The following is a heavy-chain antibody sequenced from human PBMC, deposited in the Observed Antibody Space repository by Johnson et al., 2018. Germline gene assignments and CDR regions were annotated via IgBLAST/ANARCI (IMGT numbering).Heavy chain of an antibody. D-gene: IGHD2-2*01. J-gene: IGHJ3*02. Sequence: QVQLVESGAEVKKPGASVKVSCKASGYTFTSYDINWVRQATGQGLEWMGWMNPNSGNTGYAQKFQGRVTMTRNTSISTAYMELSSLRSEDTAVYYCARAGSTTYGPLNRAFYIWGQGTMVTASS. V-gene: IGHV1-8*01. CDR2: MNPNSGNT. CDR3: ARAGSTTYGPLNRAFYI. CDR1: GYTFTSYD.